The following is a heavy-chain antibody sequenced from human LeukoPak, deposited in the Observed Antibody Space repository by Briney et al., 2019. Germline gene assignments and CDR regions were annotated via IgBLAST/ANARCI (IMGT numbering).Heavy chain of an antibody. D-gene: IGHD3-22*01. CDR2: IYYSGST. Sequence: PSEALSLTCTVSGGSISSYYWSWIRQPPGEGLEWIGYIYYSGSTNYNSSLKSRVTISVDTSKNQFSLKLSSVTAADTAVYYCARSRRVTMIVVPPDAFDIWGQGTMVTVSS. CDR3: ARSRRVTMIVVPPDAFDI. CDR1: GGSISSYY. J-gene: IGHJ3*02. V-gene: IGHV4-59*01.